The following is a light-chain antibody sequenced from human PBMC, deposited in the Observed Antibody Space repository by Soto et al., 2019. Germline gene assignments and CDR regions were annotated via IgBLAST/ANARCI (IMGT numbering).Light chain of an antibody. CDR2: AAS. CDR1: QSINSY. J-gene: IGKJ4*01. V-gene: IGKV1-39*01. CDR3: QQSYSSLLT. Sequence: DIRMTQSPSSLPASVGDRVTITCRASQSINSYLNWYQQKPGKAPKLLIYAASSLQSGVPSRFSGSGSGTDFTLTITSLQPEDFATYYCQQSYSSLLTFGGGSRVEI.